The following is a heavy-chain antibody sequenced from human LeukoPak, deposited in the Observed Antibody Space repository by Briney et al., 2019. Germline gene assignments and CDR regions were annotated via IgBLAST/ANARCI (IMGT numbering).Heavy chain of an antibody. V-gene: IGHV1-46*01. CDR1: GYTFTSNY. CDR2: ISPSGGST. Sequence: ASVKVSCKAFGYTFTSNYMHWVRQAPGQGPEWMGVISPSGGSTTYAQKFQGRVTLTRDMSTSTDYLELSSLRSEDTAVYYCAKEWQNWNEGYWGQGTLVTVSS. CDR3: AKEWQNWNEGY. D-gene: IGHD1-1*01. J-gene: IGHJ4*02.